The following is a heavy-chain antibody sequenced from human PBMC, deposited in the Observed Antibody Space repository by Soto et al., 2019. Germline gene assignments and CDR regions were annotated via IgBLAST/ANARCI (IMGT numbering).Heavy chain of an antibody. Sequence: EVQLVESGGGLVQPGGSLRLSCAASGFTVSSNYMTWVRQAPGKGLEWVSIIYSGGNTYYADSVKGRFTISRDNSKNTLYLPMNSLRAEDTAVYYCARSDGGLYCSGGSCYSDWGQGTLVTVSS. CDR1: GFTVSSNY. V-gene: IGHV3-66*01. J-gene: IGHJ4*02. CDR3: ARSDGGLYCSGGSCYSD. D-gene: IGHD2-15*01. CDR2: IYSGGNT.